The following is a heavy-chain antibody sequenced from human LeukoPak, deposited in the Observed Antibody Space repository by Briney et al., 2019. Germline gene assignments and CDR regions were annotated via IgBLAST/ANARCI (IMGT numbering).Heavy chain of an antibody. CDR1: GYTFNIYG. CDR3: ARWYRLQPDIGINAGDH. J-gene: IGHJ4*02. D-gene: IGHD5-12*01. Sequence: ASVKVSCKASGYTFNIYGINWVRQAPGQGLEWVGWISGNNGNTKYAQKLQGRVTMTTDTSTSTAYMELRSLRSDDTAVYYCARWYRLQPDIGINAGDHWGQGTLVTVSS. V-gene: IGHV1-18*01. CDR2: ISGNNGNT.